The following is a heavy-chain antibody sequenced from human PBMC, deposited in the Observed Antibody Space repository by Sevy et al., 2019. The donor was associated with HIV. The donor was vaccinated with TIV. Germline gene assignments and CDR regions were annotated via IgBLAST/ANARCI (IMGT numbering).Heavy chain of an antibody. CDR2: INTNSGNP. Sequence: ASVKVSCKASGDTFSGSALGWVRQAPGQGLEWMGWINTNSGNPTYAQAFKGRFVFSLDTSVRMAYLQNSSLKAEDTAAYYCARGGLYTIFGVVIAEAAIYVDQWGQGTLVTVSS. CDR3: ARGGLYTIFGVVIAEAAIYVDQ. V-gene: IGHV7-4-1*04. CDR1: GDTFSGSA. J-gene: IGHJ4*02. D-gene: IGHD3-3*01.